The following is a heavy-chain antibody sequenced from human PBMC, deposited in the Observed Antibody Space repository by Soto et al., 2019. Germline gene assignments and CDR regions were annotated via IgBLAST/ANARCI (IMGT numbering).Heavy chain of an antibody. CDR2: IIPIVGTA. CDR3: ASIQTGTTKWFDP. Sequence: SVKVSCKAFGGTFSSYAISWVRQAPGQGLEWMGGIIPIVGTANYAQKFQGRVTITADKSTSTAYMELSSLRSEDTAVYYCASIQTGTTKWFDPWGQGTLVTVSS. V-gene: IGHV1-69*06. CDR1: GGTFSSYA. D-gene: IGHD1-7*01. J-gene: IGHJ5*02.